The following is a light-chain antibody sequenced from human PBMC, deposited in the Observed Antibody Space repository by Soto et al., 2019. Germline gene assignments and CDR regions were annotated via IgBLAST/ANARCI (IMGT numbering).Light chain of an antibody. CDR2: GAS. J-gene: IGKJ5*01. V-gene: IGKV3-20*01. CDR1: QSVSSSY. Sequence: EIVLTQAPGTLSLSPGERATLSCRASQSVSSSYLAWSQQSPGQAPRLLIHGASSRATGIPDRISASGSGTDFTLTISRLEPEDFAVYYCQQYGSSPITFGQGTRLEIK. CDR3: QQYGSSPIT.